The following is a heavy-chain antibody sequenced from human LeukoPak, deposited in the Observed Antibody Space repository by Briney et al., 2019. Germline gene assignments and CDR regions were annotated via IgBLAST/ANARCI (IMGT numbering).Heavy chain of an antibody. CDR3: ARDAGGRTQREGWFDP. Sequence: GGSLRLSCAGSGFIFSNYAMTWVRQAPGKGLEWVSHISPTGGTTNYADSVKGRFTISRDNSRDTLYLQMKSLRVEDTGVYYCARDAGGRTQREGWFDPWGQGTLVTVSS. J-gene: IGHJ5*02. V-gene: IGHV3-23*01. CDR1: GFIFSNYA. CDR2: ISPTGGTT. D-gene: IGHD1-26*01.